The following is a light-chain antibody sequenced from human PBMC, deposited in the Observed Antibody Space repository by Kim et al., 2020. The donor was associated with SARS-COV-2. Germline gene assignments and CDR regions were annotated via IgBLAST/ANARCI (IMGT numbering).Light chain of an antibody. Sequence: DIVMTQSPDSLAVSLGERATINCKSSQSVLYSSNNKNYLAWYQQKPGQPPKLLIYWASTRESGVPDRFSGSGSVTDFTLTISSLQAEDVAVYYCQQYYSTPRTFGQGTKVDIK. CDR3: QQYYSTPRT. V-gene: IGKV4-1*01. CDR2: WAS. CDR1: QSVLYSSNNKNY. J-gene: IGKJ1*01.